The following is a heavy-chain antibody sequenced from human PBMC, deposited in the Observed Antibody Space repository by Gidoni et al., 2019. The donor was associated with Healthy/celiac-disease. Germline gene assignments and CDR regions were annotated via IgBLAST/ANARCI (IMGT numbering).Heavy chain of an antibody. J-gene: IGHJ6*03. CDR3: ARIGSPNWNYDYYYYRDV. D-gene: IGHD1-20*01. Sequence: QVTLKESGPVLVKPTETLTLTCTVSGFSLSNARMGLSWIRQPPGKALEWLAHIFSNDEKSYSTSLKSRLTISKDTSKSQVVLTMTNMDPVDTATYYCARIGSPNWNYDYYYYRDVWGKGTTVTVSS. V-gene: IGHV2-26*01. CDR1: GFSLSNARMG. CDR2: IFSNDEK.